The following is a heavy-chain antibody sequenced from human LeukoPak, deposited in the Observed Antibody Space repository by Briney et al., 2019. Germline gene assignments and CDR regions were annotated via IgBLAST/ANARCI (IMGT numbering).Heavy chain of an antibody. D-gene: IGHD3-22*01. Sequence: GGSLRLSCAGSGFSFSTYSMNWVRQAPGKGREGVSGITGSGANTYYADSVKGRFTISGDNSKNTLYLRMNSLRAEDTAVYYCYYYDSSGFYPQTKIDYWGQGTLVTVSS. CDR3: YYYDSSGFYPQTKIDY. CDR2: ITGSGANT. V-gene: IGHV3-23*01. CDR1: GFSFSTYS. J-gene: IGHJ4*02.